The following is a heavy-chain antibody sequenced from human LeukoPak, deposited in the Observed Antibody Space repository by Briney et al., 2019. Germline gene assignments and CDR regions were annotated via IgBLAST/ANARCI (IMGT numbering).Heavy chain of an antibody. CDR3: ASGGIAVAGTAWSAYYFDY. J-gene: IGHJ4*02. CDR2: ISGSGGST. CDR1: GFTFSSYA. D-gene: IGHD6-19*01. Sequence: GGSLRLSCAASGFTFSSYAMSWVRQAPGKGLEWVSAISGSGGSTYYADSVKGRFTISRDNSKNTLYLQMNSLRAEDTAVYYCASGGIAVAGTAWSAYYFDYWGQGTLVTVSS. V-gene: IGHV3-23*01.